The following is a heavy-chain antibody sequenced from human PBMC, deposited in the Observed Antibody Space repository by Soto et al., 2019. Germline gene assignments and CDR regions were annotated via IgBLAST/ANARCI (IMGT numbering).Heavy chain of an antibody. CDR1: GGSIDTNGYY. CDR2: ISYSGTT. J-gene: IGHJ4*02. CDR3: ARHHDS. Sequence: PSETLSLTCVVSGGSIDTNGYYWAWIRQPPGKGLEWIGSISYSGTTYYNSSLKSRVTISSDMSMNQFSLKLSSVTAADTAVYYCARHHDSWGQGTLVTVSS. V-gene: IGHV4-39*01.